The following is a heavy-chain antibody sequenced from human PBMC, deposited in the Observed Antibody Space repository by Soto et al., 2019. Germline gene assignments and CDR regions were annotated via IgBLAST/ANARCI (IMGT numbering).Heavy chain of an antibody. V-gene: IGHV3-23*01. D-gene: IGHD2-8*01. J-gene: IGHJ3*02. Sequence: EVQLLESGGNLEQPGGSLRLSCAASGFIFSNYAMTWVRQAPGKGPEWVSHISVSGDTTQYADSVKGRFTISRDNSMNTLYLQMSSLRAEDTAVYYCAKSHRLCNNKDCGAFDIWGQGTMVTVSS. CDR3: AKSHRLCNNKDCGAFDI. CDR1: GFIFSNYA. CDR2: ISVSGDTT.